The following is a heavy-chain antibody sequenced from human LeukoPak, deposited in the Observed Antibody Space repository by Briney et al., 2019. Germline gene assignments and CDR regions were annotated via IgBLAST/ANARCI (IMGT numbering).Heavy chain of an antibody. CDR1: GGSISSYY. V-gene: IGHV4-59*05. Sequence: SETLSLTCTVSGGSISSYYWSWIRQPPGKGLEWIGSIYFSGSTYYNPSLKSRVTIFVDTSKNQFSLKLSSVTAADTAMYFCARCYCTDGICYIDYWGQGTLVTVSS. CDR3: ARCYCTDGICYIDY. CDR2: IYFSGST. J-gene: IGHJ4*02. D-gene: IGHD2-8*01.